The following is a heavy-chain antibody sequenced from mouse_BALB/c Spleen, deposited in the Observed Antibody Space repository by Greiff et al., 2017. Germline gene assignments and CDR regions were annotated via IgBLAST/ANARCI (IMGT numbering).Heavy chain of an antibody. CDR3: ASDGTPRLFAY. V-gene: IGHV2-9*02. CDR1: GFSLTSYG. D-gene: IGHD1-1*02. J-gene: IGHJ3*01. Sequence: VKLVESGPGLVAPSQSLSITCTVSGFSLTSYGVHWVRQPPGKGLEWLGVIWAGGSTNYNSAIMSRLSISKDNSKSQVFLKMNSLQTYDTAMYYCASDGTPRLFAYWGQGTLVTVSA. CDR2: IWAGGST.